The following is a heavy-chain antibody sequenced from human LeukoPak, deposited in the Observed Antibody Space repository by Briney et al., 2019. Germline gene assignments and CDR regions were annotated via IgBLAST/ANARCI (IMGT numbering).Heavy chain of an antibody. J-gene: IGHJ4*02. CDR2: ISGSGYST. D-gene: IGHD3-22*01. CDR1: GFTFSSYA. V-gene: IGHV3-23*01. CDR3: AKDYYYDSSGYYSHFDY. Sequence: PGGSLRLSCAASGFTFSSYAMSWVRQAPGKGLEWVSAISGSGYSTYYADSVKGRFTISRDNSKNTLYLQMNSLRAEDMAVYYCAKDYYYDSSGYYSHFDYWGQGTLVTVSS.